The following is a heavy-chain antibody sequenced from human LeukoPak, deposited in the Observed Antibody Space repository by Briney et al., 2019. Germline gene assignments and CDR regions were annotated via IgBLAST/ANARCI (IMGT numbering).Heavy chain of an antibody. CDR1: GFTFSSYA. V-gene: IGHV3-23*01. J-gene: IGHJ4*02. CDR3: ARGRYDFWSVYLGY. Sequence: PGGSLRLSCAASGFTFSSYAMSWVRQAPGKGLEWVSAISGSGGSTYYADSVKGRFTISRDNSKNTLYLQMNSLRAEDTALYYCARGRYDFWSVYLGYWGQGALVTVSS. CDR2: ISGSGGST. D-gene: IGHD3-3*01.